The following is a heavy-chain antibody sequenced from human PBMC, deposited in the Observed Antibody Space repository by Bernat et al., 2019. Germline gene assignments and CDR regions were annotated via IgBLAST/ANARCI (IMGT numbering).Heavy chain of an antibody. V-gene: IGHV5-51*01. Sequence: EVQLVQSGAEVKKPGESLKISCKGSGYSFTSYWIGWVRQMPGKGLEWMGIIYPGDSDTRYSPSFQGQATISADKSISTAYLTWSSLKASDTAVYYCARLLIRTRGENDAFDIWGQGPLVTVSS. D-gene: IGHD2/OR15-2a*01. CDR2: IYPGDSDT. J-gene: IGHJ3*02. CDR1: GYSFTSYW. CDR3: ARLLIRTRGENDAFDI.